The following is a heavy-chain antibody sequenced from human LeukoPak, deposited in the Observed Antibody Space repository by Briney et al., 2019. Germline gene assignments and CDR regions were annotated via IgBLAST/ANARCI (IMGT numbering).Heavy chain of an antibody. CDR3: ARDRERNTIFGGEYFQH. CDR2: IIPIFGTA. D-gene: IGHD3-3*01. Sequence: GASVKVSCKASGGTFSSYAISWVRQAPGQGLEWMGGIIPIFGTANYAQKFQGRVTITADESTSTAYMELSSLRSEDTAVYYCARDRERNTIFGGEYFQHWGQGTLVTVSS. CDR1: GGTFSSYA. V-gene: IGHV1-69*13. J-gene: IGHJ1*01.